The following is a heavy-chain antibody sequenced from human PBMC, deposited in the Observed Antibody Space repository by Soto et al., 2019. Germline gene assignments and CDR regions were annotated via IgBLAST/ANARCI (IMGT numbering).Heavy chain of an antibody. CDR2: TYYRSKWYN. J-gene: IGHJ4*02. V-gene: IGHV6-1*01. CDR1: VDSVSSNSGA. CDR3: AREYYYDSSGYPGSFDY. D-gene: IGHD3-22*01. Sequence: PSQTLSLPCAISVDSVSSNSGAWNWIRQSPSRGLEWLGRTYYRSKWYNEYAVCVKSRITINPDTSKNQFSLQLHSVTPEDTAVYYCAREYYYDSSGYPGSFDYWGQGTLVTVSS.